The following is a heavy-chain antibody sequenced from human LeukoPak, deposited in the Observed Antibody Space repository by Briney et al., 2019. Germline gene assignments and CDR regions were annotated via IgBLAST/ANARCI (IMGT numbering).Heavy chain of an antibody. V-gene: IGHV3-66*02. CDR2: IYSGGST. D-gene: IGHD6-6*01. J-gene: IGHJ4*02. CDR3: ASEYSSSRIGYYFDY. Sequence: PGGSLRLSCAASGLTVSSNYMSWVRQAPGKGLEWVSVIYSGGSTYYADSVKGRFTISRDNSKNTLYLQMSSLRAEDTAVYYCASEYSSSRIGYYFDYWGQGTLVTVSS. CDR1: GLTVSSNY.